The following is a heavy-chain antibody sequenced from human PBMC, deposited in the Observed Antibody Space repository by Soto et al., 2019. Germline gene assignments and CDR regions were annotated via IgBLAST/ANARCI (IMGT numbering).Heavy chain of an antibody. V-gene: IGHV5-51*01. J-gene: IGHJ4*02. CDR2: MYPGDSDT. CDR1: GYDFNTDW. CDR3: ARLPRDCNKTSCYYADH. D-gene: IGHD3-3*01. Sequence: GESLKISCRGSGYDFNTDWFGWVRQLPGRGLEWVGIMYPGDSDTRYNPSLQGHVTLSVDVTVSTAFLQWRSLETSDTGMYFCARLPRDCNKTSCYYADHWGQGTQVTVSS.